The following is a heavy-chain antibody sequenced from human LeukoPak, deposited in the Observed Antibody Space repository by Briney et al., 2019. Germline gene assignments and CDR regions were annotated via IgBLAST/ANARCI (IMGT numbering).Heavy chain of an antibody. CDR1: GGSISSHY. Sequence: SETLSLTCSVSGGSISSHYWSWIRQPPGKGREWIGYIYYSGSTNYNPSLKSRVTISVDTSKNQFSLKLSSVTAADTAVYYCARTYYDFWSGYNYGNWFDPWGQGTLVTVSS. CDR3: ARTYYDFWSGYNYGNWFDP. D-gene: IGHD3-3*01. J-gene: IGHJ5*02. CDR2: IYYSGST. V-gene: IGHV4-59*11.